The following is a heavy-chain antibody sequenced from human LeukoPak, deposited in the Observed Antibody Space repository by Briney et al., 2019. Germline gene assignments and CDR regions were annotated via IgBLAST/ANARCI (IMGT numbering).Heavy chain of an antibody. Sequence: ASVKVSCKASGYTFTGYYMHWVRQAPGQGLEWVGRINPNSGGTNYAQKFQGRVTMTRDTSISTAYMELSRLRSDDTAVYYCARWGNYYDSSGKPIDYWGQGTLVTVSS. CDR2: INPNSGGT. D-gene: IGHD3-22*01. CDR1: GYTFTGYY. J-gene: IGHJ4*02. V-gene: IGHV1-2*06. CDR3: ARWGNYYDSSGKPIDY.